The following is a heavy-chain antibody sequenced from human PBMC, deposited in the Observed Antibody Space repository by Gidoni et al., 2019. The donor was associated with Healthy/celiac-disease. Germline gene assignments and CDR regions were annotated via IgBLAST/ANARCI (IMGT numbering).Heavy chain of an antibody. CDR2: IWYDGSNK. D-gene: IGHD6-13*01. CDR1: GFTFSSYG. CDR3: ARARIAAAGIYFDY. J-gene: IGHJ4*02. V-gene: IGHV3-33*01. Sequence: GSLRLSCAAYGFTFSSYGMHWVRQAPGKGLEWVAVIWYDGSNKYYADSVKGRFTISRDNSKNTLYLQMNSLRAEDTAVYYCARARIAAAGIYFDYWGQGTLVTVSS.